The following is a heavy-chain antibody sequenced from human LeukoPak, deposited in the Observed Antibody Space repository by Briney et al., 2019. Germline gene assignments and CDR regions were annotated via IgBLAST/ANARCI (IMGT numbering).Heavy chain of an antibody. CDR3: ARVDTAMADNAFDI. D-gene: IGHD5-18*01. Sequence: PSETLSLTCTVSGGSISSYFWSWIRQPPGKGLEWIGYIYYSGSTNYNPSLKSRVTILVDTSKNQFSLKLSSVTAADTAVYYCARVDTAMADNAFDIWGQGTMVTVSS. CDR2: IYYSGST. J-gene: IGHJ3*02. V-gene: IGHV4-59*01. CDR1: GGSISSYF.